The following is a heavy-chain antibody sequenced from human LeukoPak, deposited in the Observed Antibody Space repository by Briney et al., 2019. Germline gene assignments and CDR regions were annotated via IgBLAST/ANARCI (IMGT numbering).Heavy chain of an antibody. CDR2: IRYDGSNK. D-gene: IGHD2-2*02. CDR3: ARRGYCSSTSCYTLDV. Sequence: GGSLRLSCAASGFTFSSYGMHWVRQAPGKGLEWVAFIRYDGSNKYYADSVKGRFTISRDNSKNTLYLQMNSLRAEDTAVYYCARRGYCSSTSCYTLDVWGKGTTVTVSS. V-gene: IGHV3-30*02. CDR1: GFTFSSYG. J-gene: IGHJ6*04.